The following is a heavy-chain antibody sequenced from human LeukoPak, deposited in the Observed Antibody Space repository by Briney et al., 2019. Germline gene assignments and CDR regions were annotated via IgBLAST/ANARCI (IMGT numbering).Heavy chain of an antibody. V-gene: IGHV1-2*02. CDR3: ARVWRSSSSSLIFVY. J-gene: IGHJ4*02. CDR2: INPNSGGT. CDR1: GYTFAGCY. Sequence: ASVKVSCKASGYTFAGCYMHWVRQAPGQGLEWMGWINPNSGGTNYAQKFQGRVTMTRDTSISTAYMELSRLRSDDTAVYYCARVWRSSSSSLIFVYWGQGTLVTVSS. D-gene: IGHD3/OR15-3a*01.